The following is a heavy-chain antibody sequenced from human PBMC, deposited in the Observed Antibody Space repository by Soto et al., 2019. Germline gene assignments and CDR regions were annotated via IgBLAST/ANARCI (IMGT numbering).Heavy chain of an antibody. Sequence: PSETLSLTCAVYGGPFGGDYGSWMRQPPGKGREWIGEITHSGSTNYNPSLKSRVTISVDTSKNQFSLKLSSVTAADTAVYYCARLLGYCSGGSCYSWGGYYYYYGMDVWGHGTTVT. CDR1: GGPFGGDY. J-gene: IGHJ6*02. CDR2: ITHSGST. CDR3: ARLLGYCSGGSCYSWGGYYYYYGMDV. V-gene: IGHV4-34*01. D-gene: IGHD2-15*01.